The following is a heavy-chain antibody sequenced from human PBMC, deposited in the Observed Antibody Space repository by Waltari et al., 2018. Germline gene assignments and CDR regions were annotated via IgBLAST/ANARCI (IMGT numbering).Heavy chain of an antibody. CDR2: IYYSGGT. V-gene: IGHV4-59*11. Sequence: QVQLQESGPGLVKPSETLSLTCTVSGGPISSHYWSWIRQPQGKGLEWLGYIYYSGGTNYNPSLTSRVTISVDTSKNQFSLKLSSVTAADTAVYYCARGGVGATFDYWGQGTLVTVSS. J-gene: IGHJ4*02. CDR1: GGPISSHY. D-gene: IGHD1-26*01. CDR3: ARGGVGATFDY.